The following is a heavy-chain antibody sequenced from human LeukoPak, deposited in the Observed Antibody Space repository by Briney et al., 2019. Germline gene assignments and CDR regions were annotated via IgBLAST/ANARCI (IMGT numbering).Heavy chain of an antibody. CDR1: GGSISSGSYY. CDR3: ARHRGGNTYGYPDY. CDR2: IFYSGIT. Sequence: SETLSLTCTVSGGSISSGSYYWGWIRQPPGKGLEWIGTIFYSGITYYNPSLKSRVTISVDTSKNQFSLKLNSVTAADTAVYYCARHRGGNTYGYPDYWGQGTLVTVSS. J-gene: IGHJ4*02. V-gene: IGHV4-39*01. D-gene: IGHD5-18*01.